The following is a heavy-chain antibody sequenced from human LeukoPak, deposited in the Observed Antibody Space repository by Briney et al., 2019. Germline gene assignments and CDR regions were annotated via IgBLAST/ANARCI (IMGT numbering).Heavy chain of an antibody. CDR1: GGSISSYY. D-gene: IGHD2/OR15-2a*01. Sequence: PSETLSLTCTVSGGSISSYYWSWIRQPPGKGLEWIGYIYYSGSTTYNPSLKSRVTISVDTSKNQFSLKRSSVTAADTAVYYCAGHHPRNTVDFWGQGTLVTVSS. CDR2: IYYSGST. CDR3: AGHHPRNTVDF. J-gene: IGHJ4*02. V-gene: IGHV4-59*08.